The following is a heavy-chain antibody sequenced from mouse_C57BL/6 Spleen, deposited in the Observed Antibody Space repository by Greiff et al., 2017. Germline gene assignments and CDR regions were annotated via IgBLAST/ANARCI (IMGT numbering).Heavy chain of an antibody. Sequence: DVQLVESGGDLVKPGGSLKLSCAASGFTFSSYGMSWVRQTPDKRLEWVATISSGGSYTYYPDSVKGRFTISRDNAKNTLYLQMSSLKSEDTAMYYCARITGTSLFDYWGQGTTLTVSS. J-gene: IGHJ2*01. CDR1: GFTFSSYG. CDR2: ISSGGSYT. D-gene: IGHD4-1*01. V-gene: IGHV5-6*01. CDR3: ARITGTSLFDY.